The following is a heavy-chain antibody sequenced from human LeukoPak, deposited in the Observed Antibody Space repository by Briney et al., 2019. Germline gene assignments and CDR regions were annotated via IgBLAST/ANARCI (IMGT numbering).Heavy chain of an antibody. CDR1: GFTFSSYA. CDR2: ISYDGSNK. CDR3: ARHSGHFDY. Sequence: GRSLRLSCAASGFTFSSYAMHWVRQAPGKGLEWVAVISYDGSNKYYADSVKGRFTISRDNSKNTLYLRMNSLRAEDTAVYYCARHSGHFDYWGQGTLVAVSS. V-gene: IGHV3-30-3*01. J-gene: IGHJ4*02. D-gene: IGHD2-15*01.